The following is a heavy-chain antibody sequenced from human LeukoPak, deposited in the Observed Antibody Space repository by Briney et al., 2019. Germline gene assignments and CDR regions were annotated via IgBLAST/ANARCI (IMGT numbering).Heavy chain of an antibody. CDR3: ARDAAMANDY. V-gene: IGHV3-7*01. CDR1: GFTFSNYW. D-gene: IGHD5-18*01. CDR2: INQDGSEK. J-gene: IGHJ4*02. Sequence: ESGGGLVQPGGSLRLSCAASGFTFSNYWMSWVRQAPWKGLEWVANINQDGSEKYYVDSVKGRSTISRDNAKNSLYLQMNSLRAEDTAVYYCARDAAMANDYWGQGTPVTVS.